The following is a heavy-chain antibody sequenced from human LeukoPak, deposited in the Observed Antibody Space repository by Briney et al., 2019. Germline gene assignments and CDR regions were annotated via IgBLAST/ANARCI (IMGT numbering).Heavy chain of an antibody. CDR2: IYYSGST. CDR1: GGSFSGYY. J-gene: IGHJ4*02. CDR3: ARDRYSSGFDY. Sequence: SETLSLTCAVYGGSFSGYYWSWIRQPPGKGLEWIGYIYYSGSTNYNPSLKSRVTISVDTSKNQFSLKLSSVTAADTAVYYCARDRYSSGFDYWGQGTLVTVSS. D-gene: IGHD6-19*01. V-gene: IGHV4-59*01.